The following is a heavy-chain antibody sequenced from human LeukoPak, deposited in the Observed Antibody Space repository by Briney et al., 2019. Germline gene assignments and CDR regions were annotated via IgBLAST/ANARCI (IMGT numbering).Heavy chain of an antibody. CDR2: IKEDGSAK. V-gene: IGHV3-7*01. CDR3: ARDRAYNRFDY. J-gene: IGHJ4*02. CDR1: GFTFSTSW. Sequence: GGSVRLSCVDSGFTFSTSWMAWVRQAPGMGLEWVANIKEDGSAKNYVGSVRGRFTVSRDNAKKSVYLEMNSLRAEDTAVYYCARDRAYNRFDYWGQGTLVTVSS. D-gene: IGHD1-14*01.